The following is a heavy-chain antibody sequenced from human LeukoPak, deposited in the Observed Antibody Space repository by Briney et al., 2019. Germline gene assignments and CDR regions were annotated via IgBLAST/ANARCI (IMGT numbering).Heavy chain of an antibody. V-gene: IGHV4-4*07. CDR2: IYCSGGT. CDR3: ARVGEEYCSSTSCREYFDY. CDR1: GGSISSFH. D-gene: IGHD2-2*01. Sequence: SETLSLTCTVSGGSISSFHWSWIRQPAGKGLEWIGRIYCSGGTDYNPSLKSRVTISVDTSKNQFSLKLSSVTAADTAVYYCARVGEEYCSSTSCREYFDYWDQGTLVTVSS. J-gene: IGHJ4*02.